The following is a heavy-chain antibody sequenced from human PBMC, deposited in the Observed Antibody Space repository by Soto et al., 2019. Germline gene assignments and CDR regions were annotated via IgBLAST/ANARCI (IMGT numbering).Heavy chain of an antibody. CDR1: GYTFTSYA. J-gene: IGHJ6*02. Sequence: VASVKVSCKASGYTFTSYAMHWVRQAPGQRLEWMGWINAGNGNTKYSQKFQGRATITRDTSASTAYMELSSLRSEDTAVYYCAKLWFGELSSEKDYHYGMDVWGQGTTVTVSS. CDR2: INAGNGNT. V-gene: IGHV1-3*01. D-gene: IGHD3-10*01. CDR3: AKLWFGELSSEKDYHYGMDV.